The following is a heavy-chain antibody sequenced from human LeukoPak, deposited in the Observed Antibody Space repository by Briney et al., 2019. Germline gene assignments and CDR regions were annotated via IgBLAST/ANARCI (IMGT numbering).Heavy chain of an antibody. CDR3: GKGREFNDAFDI. CDR2: MNPNSGNT. CDR1: GYTFTSYD. Sequence: ASVKVSCKASGYTFTSYDINCVRRATGQGLEAMGWMNPNSGNTGYVQKFQGRCTITKNTSIRTPYIEFSSLRSQVTAVDYFGKGREFNDAFDIWGQGTLVTVSS. V-gene: IGHV1-8*03. J-gene: IGHJ3*02.